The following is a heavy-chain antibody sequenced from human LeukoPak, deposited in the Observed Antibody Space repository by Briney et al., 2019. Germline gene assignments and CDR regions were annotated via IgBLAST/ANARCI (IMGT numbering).Heavy chain of an antibody. J-gene: IGHJ4*02. V-gene: IGHV3-30*02. CDR1: GFNFGHYG. D-gene: IGHD3-16*01. CDR3: AKDGGTYDCDY. CDR2: IQADANNR. Sequence: GGSLRLSCVGSGFNFGHYGLHWVRQAPGKGLEWVAFIQADANNRWYADSVKGRFTISKDNSKNTLYLQMNSLRADDTAVYYCAKDGGTYDCDYWGQGTLVTVSS.